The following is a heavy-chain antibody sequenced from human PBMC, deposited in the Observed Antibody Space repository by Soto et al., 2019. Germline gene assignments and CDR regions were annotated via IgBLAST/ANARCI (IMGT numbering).Heavy chain of an antibody. CDR3: ARVDTANMIVAWVFDY. J-gene: IGHJ4*02. V-gene: IGHV4-31*03. D-gene: IGHD3-22*01. Sequence: KSSETLSLTCTVSGGSISSGGYYWIWIRQHPGKGLEWIGYIYYSGSTYYNPSLKSRVTISVDTSKNQFSLKLSSVTAADTAVYYCARVDTANMIVAWVFDYWGQGTLVTVSS. CDR2: IYYSGST. CDR1: GGSISSGGYY.